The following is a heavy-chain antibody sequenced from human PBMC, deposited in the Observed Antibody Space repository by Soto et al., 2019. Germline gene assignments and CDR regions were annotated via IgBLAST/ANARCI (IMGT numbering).Heavy chain of an antibody. CDR1: GNSYTSYW. V-gene: IGHV5-51*01. J-gene: IGHJ6*04. Sequence: GASLKISYRGSGNSYTSYWVAWVRQMPGKGLEWMGIIYPRDFDTRYSPSFQGQVTISADKSISTAYLQWSSLKASDTAMYYCARPTNRGKYYYGMDGWGEGTTVTVSS. CDR2: IYPRDFDT. D-gene: IGHD2-8*01. CDR3: ARPTNRGKYYYGMDG.